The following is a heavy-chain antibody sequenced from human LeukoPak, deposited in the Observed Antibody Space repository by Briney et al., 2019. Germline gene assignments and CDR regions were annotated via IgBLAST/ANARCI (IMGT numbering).Heavy chain of an antibody. CDR1: GFTFSHYG. D-gene: IGHD3-9*01. J-gene: IGHJ6*03. Sequence: PGGSLRLSCAASGFTFSHYGMHWVRQAPGKGLEWVAFIRYDGSNKSYADSVKGRFTISRDNSKNTLYLQMNSMRAEDTAVYYCAKDSSVGYSDWLAPGGDPYYMDVWGKGTTVTSSS. CDR2: IRYDGSNK. CDR3: AKDSSVGYSDWLAPGGDPYYMDV. V-gene: IGHV3-30*02.